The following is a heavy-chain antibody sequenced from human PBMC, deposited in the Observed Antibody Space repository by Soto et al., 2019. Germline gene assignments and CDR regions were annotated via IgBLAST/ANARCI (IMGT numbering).Heavy chain of an antibody. D-gene: IGHD6-19*01. V-gene: IGHV4-30-2*01. CDR2: ISHSGST. CDR1: GGSISSGGHS. Sequence: SETLSLTCAVSGGSISSGGHSWSWIRQPPGKGLEWIGYISHSGSTYYNPSLKSRVTISVDRSKNQFSLKLSSVTAADTAVYYCARGGLLPNYWGQGTLVTVSS. CDR3: ARGGLLPNY. J-gene: IGHJ4*02.